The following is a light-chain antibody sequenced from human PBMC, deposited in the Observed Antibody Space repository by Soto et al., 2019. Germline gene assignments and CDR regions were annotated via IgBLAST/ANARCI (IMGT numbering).Light chain of an antibody. J-gene: IGKJ4*01. V-gene: IGKV3-20*01. CDR1: QSVSSSY. CDR3: QHFQG. CDR2: GAS. Sequence: EIVLTQSPGTLSLSPGERATLSCRASQSVSSSYLAWYQQKPGQAPRLLIYGASSRATGIPDRFSGSGSGTDSTLTISRLEPEDFAVYYCQHFQGFGGGTKVEIK.